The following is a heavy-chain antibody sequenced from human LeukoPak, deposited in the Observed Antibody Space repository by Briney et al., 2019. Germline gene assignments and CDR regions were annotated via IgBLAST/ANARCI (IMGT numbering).Heavy chain of an antibody. Sequence: ASVKVSCKASGYTFTDYYIHWVRQAPGQGLEWVAWINPNSGGTNYAQKFQGRVTMTRDTSISTAYMELSRLRSDDTAVYYCARDPWATYSDYDSSYWGQGTLVTVSS. D-gene: IGHD5-12*01. CDR3: ARDPWATYSDYDSSY. CDR1: GYTFTDYY. J-gene: IGHJ4*02. V-gene: IGHV1-2*02. CDR2: INPNSGGT.